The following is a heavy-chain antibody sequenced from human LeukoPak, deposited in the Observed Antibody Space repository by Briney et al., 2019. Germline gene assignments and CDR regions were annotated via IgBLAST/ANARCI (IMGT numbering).Heavy chain of an antibody. Sequence: PSETLSLTCTVSGGSISSSSYYWGWIRQPPGKGLEWIGIIYYSGSTYYNPSLKSRLAISVDTSKNQFSLKLSSVTATDTAVYYCARRGYCSSTSCYEYWFDPWGQGTLVTVSS. CDR3: ARRGYCSSTSCYEYWFDP. D-gene: IGHD2-2*01. V-gene: IGHV4-39*01. J-gene: IGHJ5*02. CDR2: IYYSGST. CDR1: GGSISSSSYY.